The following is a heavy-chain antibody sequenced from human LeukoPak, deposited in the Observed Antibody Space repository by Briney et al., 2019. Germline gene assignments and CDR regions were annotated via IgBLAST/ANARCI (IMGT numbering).Heavy chain of an antibody. CDR1: GFTFNEFW. Sequence: GGSLRLSWAASGFTFNEFWMHWVRQVPGKGMMWVSRIHKDGLHTWYADSMKGRFTISRDNAENTVYLQLNSLRVEDTAVYYCARESEAAGTYYLDHWGQGNLVTVSS. CDR3: ARESEAAGTYYLDH. V-gene: IGHV3-74*01. D-gene: IGHD6-25*01. CDR2: IHKDGLHT. J-gene: IGHJ4*02.